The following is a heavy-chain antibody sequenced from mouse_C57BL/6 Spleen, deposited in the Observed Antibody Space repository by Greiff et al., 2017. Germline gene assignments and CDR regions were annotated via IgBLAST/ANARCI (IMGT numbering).Heavy chain of an antibody. Sequence: EVKVVESGGDLVKPGGSLKLSCAASGFTFSSYGMSWVRQTPDKRLEWVATISSGGSYTYYPDSVKGRFTISRDNAKNTLYLPMSRLKSEDTAKYEFERLVTTVVATPYCFDYWGQGTTLTVSS. V-gene: IGHV5-6*01. J-gene: IGHJ2*01. CDR3: ERLVTTVVATPYCFDY. CDR2: ISSGGSYT. CDR1: GFTFSSYG. D-gene: IGHD1-1*01.